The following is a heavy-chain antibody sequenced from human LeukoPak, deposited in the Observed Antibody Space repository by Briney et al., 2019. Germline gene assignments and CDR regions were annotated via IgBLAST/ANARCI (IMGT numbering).Heavy chain of an antibody. CDR1: GFTFSSYG. CDR2: IWYDGSNK. J-gene: IGHJ6*03. D-gene: IGHD3-22*01. CDR3: AREFVGHYYDSSGYYYVPPRVYYYYYMDV. V-gene: IGHV3-33*01. Sequence: GRPLRLSCAASGFTFSSYGMHWVRQAPGKGLEWVAVIWYDGSNKYYADSVKGRFTISRDNSKNTLYLHMNSLRAEDTAVYYCAREFVGHYYDSSGYYYVPPRVYYYYYMDVWGKGTTVTVSS.